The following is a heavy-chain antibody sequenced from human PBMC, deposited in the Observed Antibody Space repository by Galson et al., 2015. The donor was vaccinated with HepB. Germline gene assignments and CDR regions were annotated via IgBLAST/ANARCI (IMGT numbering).Heavy chain of an antibody. CDR2: IWYDGSNK. J-gene: IGHJ6*02. D-gene: IGHD3-22*01. V-gene: IGHV3-33*08. CDR1: GFTFSSYG. Sequence: SLRLSCAASGFTFSSYGMHWVRQAPGKGLEWVAVIWYDGSNKYYADSVKGRFTISRDNSKNTLYLQMNSLRAEDTAVYYCARVRRRLLYYYYGMDVWGQGTTVTVSS. CDR3: ARVRRRLLYYYYGMDV.